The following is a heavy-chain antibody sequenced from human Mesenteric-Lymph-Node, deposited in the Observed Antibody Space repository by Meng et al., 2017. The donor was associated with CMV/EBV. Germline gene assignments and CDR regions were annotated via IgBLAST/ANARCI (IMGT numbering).Heavy chain of an antibody. D-gene: IGHD2-2*01. CDR2: IKQDGSEK. CDR3: ARDRVVPAAYGGYYYYYGMDA. V-gene: IGHV3-7*01. J-gene: IGHJ6*02. CDR1: GFTFSSYW. Sequence: GESLKISCAASGFTFSSYWMSWVRQAPGKGLEWVANIKQDGSEKYYVDSVKGRFTISRDNAKNSLYLQMNSLRAEDTAVYYCARDRVVPAAYGGYYYYYGMDAWGQGTTVTVSS.